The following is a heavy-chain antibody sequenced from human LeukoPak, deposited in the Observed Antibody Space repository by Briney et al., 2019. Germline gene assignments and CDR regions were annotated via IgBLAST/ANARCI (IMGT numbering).Heavy chain of an antibody. V-gene: IGHV4-59*12. D-gene: IGHD3-10*01. J-gene: IGHJ3*02. CDR1: GGSISSYY. CDR3: ARGRNYYGSGSYYAFDI. CDR2: ISDIGSI. Sequence: SETLSLTCTVSGGSISSYYWSWIRQPPGKGLEWIAYISDIGSINYNPSLKSRVTISVDTSKSQFSLKLSSVTAADTAVYYCARGRNYYGSGSYYAFDIWGQGTMVTVSS.